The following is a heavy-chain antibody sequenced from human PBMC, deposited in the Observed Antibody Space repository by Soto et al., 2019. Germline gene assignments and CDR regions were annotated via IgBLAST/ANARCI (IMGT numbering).Heavy chain of an antibody. J-gene: IGHJ6*02. CDR1: GFTFSNYA. V-gene: IGHV3-23*01. Sequence: GGSLRLSCAASGFTFSNYAMNWVRQAPGKGLEWVAIIGGIGQYAFYADSVKGRFTFSRDNSKNTIYLEMNNLRTEDTAIYFCAKGGTSNIYGIDAWGPGTAVTVSS. CDR2: IGGIGQYA. CDR3: AKGGTSNIYGIDA. D-gene: IGHD4-4*01.